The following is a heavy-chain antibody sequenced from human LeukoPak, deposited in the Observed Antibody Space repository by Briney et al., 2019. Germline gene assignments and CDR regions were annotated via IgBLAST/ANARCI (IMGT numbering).Heavy chain of an antibody. D-gene: IGHD4-11*01. CDR2: IKPNNGGT. CDR3: ARAGGVTVTTT. Sequence: ASVKVSCKASAYIXTDNYMHWVRQSPGQFLEWMGWIKPNNGGTKYAQKFQSRVTMTRDTFIRTAFMELSRLRSDDTATYYCARAGGVTVTTTWGQGTLVTVSS. V-gene: IGHV1-2*02. CDR1: AYIXTDNY. J-gene: IGHJ5*02.